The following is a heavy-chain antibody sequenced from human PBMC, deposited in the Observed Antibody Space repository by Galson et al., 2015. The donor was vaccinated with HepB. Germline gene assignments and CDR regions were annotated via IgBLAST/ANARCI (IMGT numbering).Heavy chain of an antibody. CDR1: GGTFSSYT. V-gene: IGHV1-69*02. CDR2: IIPILGIA. J-gene: IGHJ4*02. D-gene: IGHD1-20*01. Sequence: SVKVSCKASGGTFSSYTISWVRQAPGRGLEWMGRIIPILGIANYAQKFQGRVTITADKSTSTAYMELSSLRSEDTAVYYCAGNNWNDVPEFDYWGQGTLVTVSS. CDR3: AGNNWNDVPEFDY.